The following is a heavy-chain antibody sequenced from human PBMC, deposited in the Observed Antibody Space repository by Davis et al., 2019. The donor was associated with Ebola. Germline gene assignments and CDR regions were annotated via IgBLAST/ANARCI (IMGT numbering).Heavy chain of an antibody. Sequence: SVKVSCKASGGTFSSYAVSWVRQAPGQGLEWMGGIIPILGATNYAQSFQGRVTITADESTSTAYMELSSLRSEGTAVYYCARSFSSTFVGWFDPWGQGTLVTVSS. CDR2: IIPILGAT. V-gene: IGHV1-69*13. J-gene: IGHJ5*02. CDR3: ARSFSSTFVGWFDP. D-gene: IGHD6-13*01. CDR1: GGTFSSYA.